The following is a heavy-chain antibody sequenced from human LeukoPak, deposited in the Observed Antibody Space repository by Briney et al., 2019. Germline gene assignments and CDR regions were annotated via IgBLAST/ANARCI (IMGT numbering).Heavy chain of an antibody. J-gene: IGHJ6*03. CDR1: GYTFTSYD. CDR3: ARAGYCSGGSCYAPSPYYYYYYMDV. Sequence: ASVKVSCKASGYTFTSYDINWVRQATGQGLEWMGWMNPNSGNTGYAQKLQGRVTMTTDTSTSTAYMELRSLRSDDTAVYYCARAGYCSGGSCYAPSPYYYYYYMDVWGKGTTVTISS. V-gene: IGHV1-8*02. CDR2: MNPNSGNT. D-gene: IGHD2-15*01.